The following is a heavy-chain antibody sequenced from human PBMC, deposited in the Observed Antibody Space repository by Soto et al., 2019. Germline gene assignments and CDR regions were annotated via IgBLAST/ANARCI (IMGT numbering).Heavy chain of an antibody. Sequence: SETLSLTCTVSGGYISSYYWSWIRQPPGKGLEWIRYTYYSGSTNYNPSLKSRVIISVDRSKNQFSLKVTSVTAADTAVYYCARGPPFHWGQGTLVTVSS. CDR2: TYYSGST. J-gene: IGHJ4*02. CDR1: GGYISSYY. V-gene: IGHV4-59*12. D-gene: IGHD3-16*01. CDR3: ARGPPFH.